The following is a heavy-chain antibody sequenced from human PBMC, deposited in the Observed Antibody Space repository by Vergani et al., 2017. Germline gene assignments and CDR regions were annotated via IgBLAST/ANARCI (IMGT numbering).Heavy chain of an antibody. Sequence: QVQLQESGPGLVTPSETLYLTCTVSDGSIFSSDYYWGWIRQPPGKTLEWIGNIYYTGNTYNNPSLRSRGTMSVDTSNNQFSLKLSYVTAADTAVDFCAGVLWGTIRNWFDPWGQGTLVTVSS. CDR2: IYYTGNT. CDR3: AGVLWGTIRNWFDP. D-gene: IGHD3-3*01. J-gene: IGHJ5*02. CDR1: DGSIFSSDYY. V-gene: IGHV4-39*01.